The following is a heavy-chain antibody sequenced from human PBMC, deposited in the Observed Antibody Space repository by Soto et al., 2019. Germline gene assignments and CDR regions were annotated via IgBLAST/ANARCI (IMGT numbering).Heavy chain of an antibody. Sequence: QVQLVQSGAEVRKPGASVKVSCKASGYTFTDYFLHWVRQAPGQGLEWMGWINPNSGDTNYAQKFQGRVTMTRDTSITTAYMEVNRLQSDDTAVYYCARVGLLVRGIRVNYFAYWGQGTLVTASS. CDR2: INPNSGDT. V-gene: IGHV1-2*02. J-gene: IGHJ4*02. D-gene: IGHD3-10*01. CDR3: ARVGLLVRGIRVNYFAY. CDR1: GYTFTDYF.